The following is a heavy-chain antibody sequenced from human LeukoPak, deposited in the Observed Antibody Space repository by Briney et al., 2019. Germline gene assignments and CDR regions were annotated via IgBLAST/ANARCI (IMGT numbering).Heavy chain of an antibody. V-gene: IGHV3-30*03. Sequence: PGTSLTLSCAASGFTLTTYGMHWVRQAPGKGLEWVAVISYDGINKDYTDSVKGRFTISRDNSKNTLYLQMDSLRAEDTAVYYCARYCSGGCYSGVDYWGQGTLVTVPS. D-gene: IGHD2-15*01. CDR1: GFTLTTYG. CDR2: ISYDGINK. J-gene: IGHJ4*02. CDR3: ARYCSGGCYSGVDY.